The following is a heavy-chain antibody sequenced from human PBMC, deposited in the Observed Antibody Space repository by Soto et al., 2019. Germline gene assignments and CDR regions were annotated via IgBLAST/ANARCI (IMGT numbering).Heavy chain of an antibody. CDR3: ARERAYCGGDCSRTSYYYYHGMDV. D-gene: IGHD2-21*02. CDR1: GFTFSSYW. V-gene: IGHV3-7*01. J-gene: IGHJ6*02. CDR2: IKQDGSEK. Sequence: TVGSLRLSCAASGFTFSSYWMSWVRQAPGKGLEWVANIKQDGSEKYYVDSVKGRFTISRDNAKNSLYLQMNSLRAEDTAVYYCARERAYCGGDCSRTSYYYYHGMDVWGQGTTVTVSS.